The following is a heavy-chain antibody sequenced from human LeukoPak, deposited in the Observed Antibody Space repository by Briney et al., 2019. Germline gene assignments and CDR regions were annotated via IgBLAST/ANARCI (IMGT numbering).Heavy chain of an antibody. J-gene: IGHJ4*02. CDR2: IYYSGST. Sequence: SETLSLTCTVSGGSISSHYWSWIRQPPGKGLEWIGYIYYSGSTNYNPSLKSRVTISVDTSKNQFSLKLSSATAADTAVYYCARAGVWFGATGTFDYWGQGTLVTVSS. D-gene: IGHD3-10*01. CDR1: GGSISSHY. V-gene: IGHV4-59*11. CDR3: ARAGVWFGATGTFDY.